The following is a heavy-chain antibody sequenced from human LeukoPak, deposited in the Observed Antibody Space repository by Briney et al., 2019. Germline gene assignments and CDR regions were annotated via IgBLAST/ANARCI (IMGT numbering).Heavy chain of an antibody. CDR3: ARESGSLGDY. V-gene: IGHV3-53*04. CDR2: IYRGGST. CDR1: GFTVSSNY. Sequence: PGGSLRLSCAASGFTVSSNYMSWVRQAPGKGLEWVSVIYRGGSTYYADSVKGRFTITRHNSKNTLYLQMNSLRAEDTAMYYCARESGSLGDYWGQGTLVTVSS. J-gene: IGHJ4*02. D-gene: IGHD3-10*01.